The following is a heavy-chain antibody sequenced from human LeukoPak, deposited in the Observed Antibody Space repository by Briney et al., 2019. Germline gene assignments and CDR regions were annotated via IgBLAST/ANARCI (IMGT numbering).Heavy chain of an antibody. CDR3: ARDHDFWSGYPSY. CDR1: GFTFSSYA. D-gene: IGHD3-3*01. Sequence: GGSLRLSCAASGFTFSSYAMHWVRQAPGKGPEWVAVISYDGSNKYYADSVKGRFTISRDNSKNTLYLQMNSLRAEDTAVYYCARDHDFWSGYPSYWGQGTLVTVSS. CDR2: ISYDGSNK. J-gene: IGHJ4*02. V-gene: IGHV3-30-3*01.